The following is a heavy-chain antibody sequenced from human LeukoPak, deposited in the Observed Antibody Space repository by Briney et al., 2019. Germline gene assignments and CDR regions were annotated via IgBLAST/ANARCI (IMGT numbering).Heavy chain of an antibody. CDR2: INHSGST. Sequence: SETLSLTCAVYGGSFSGYYWSWIRQPPDKGLEWIGEINHSGSTNYNASLKSRVTISVDTSKNQFSLKLSSVTAAVTAVYYCARGVLDGYRAVETLVFFDYWGQGTLVTVSS. V-gene: IGHV4-34*01. J-gene: IGHJ4*02. D-gene: IGHD5-24*01. CDR1: GGSFSGYY. CDR3: ARGVLDGYRAVETLVFFDY.